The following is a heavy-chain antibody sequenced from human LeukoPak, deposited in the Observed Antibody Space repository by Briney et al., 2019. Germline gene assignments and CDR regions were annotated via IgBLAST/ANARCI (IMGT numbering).Heavy chain of an antibody. CDR1: GFTFSSYA. CDR2: ISGSGGST. V-gene: IGHV3-23*01. D-gene: IGHD6-13*01. CDR3: VSAAGAFDM. Sequence: GGSLRLSCAASGFTFSSYAMSWVRQAPGKGLEWVSAISGSGGSTYYADSVKGRFTISRDNSKNMVYLQMDSLRVEDTAVYYCVSAAGAFDMWGQGTLVTVSS. J-gene: IGHJ3*02.